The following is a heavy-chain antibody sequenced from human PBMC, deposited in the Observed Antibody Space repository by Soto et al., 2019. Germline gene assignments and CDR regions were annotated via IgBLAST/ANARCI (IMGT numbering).Heavy chain of an antibody. CDR2: IKQDGSEK. V-gene: IGHV3-7*01. CDR3: ARESRYFDWSL. J-gene: IGHJ4*02. CDR1: GFTFSTYW. Sequence: GRSLRLSCAASGFTFSTYWMSWILQAPGKGLEWVANIKQDGSEKYYVDSVKGRFTISRDDTKNSLFLQMNSLRAEDTAVYYCARESRYFDWSLWGQGTLVTVSS. D-gene: IGHD3-9*01.